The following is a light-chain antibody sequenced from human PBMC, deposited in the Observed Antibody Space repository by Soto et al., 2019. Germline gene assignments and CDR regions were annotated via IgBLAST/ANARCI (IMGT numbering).Light chain of an antibody. J-gene: IGKJ5*01. Sequence: DIQMTQYPSSLSASVGDRVTITCRASQSISRNLNWYQHKPGKAPKLLIYAASNLQNGVPSRFRGGGSGTEFTLSINSLQPEDFGTYYCQQSFTTASITFRQGTRLEIK. CDR1: QSISRN. V-gene: IGKV1-39*01. CDR3: QQSFTTASIT. CDR2: AAS.